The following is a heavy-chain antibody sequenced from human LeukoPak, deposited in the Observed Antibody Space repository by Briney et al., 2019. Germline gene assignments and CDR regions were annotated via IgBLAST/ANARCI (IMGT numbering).Heavy chain of an antibody. CDR3: ARGRNTMVRGVILRSYYGYYMDV. CDR2: MNPNSGNT. CDR1: GYTFTSYD. J-gene: IGHJ6*03. D-gene: IGHD3-10*01. V-gene: IGHV1-8*01. Sequence: ASVKVSCKASGYTFTSYDINWVRQATGQGLEWMGWMNPNSGNTGYAQKFQGRVTMTRNTSISTAYMELSSLRSEDTAVYYCARGRNTMVRGVILRSYYGYYMDVWGKGTTVTISS.